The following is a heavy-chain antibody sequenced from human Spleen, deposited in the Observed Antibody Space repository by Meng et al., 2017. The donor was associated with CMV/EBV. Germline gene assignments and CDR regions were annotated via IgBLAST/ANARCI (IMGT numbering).Heavy chain of an antibody. V-gene: IGHV3-72*01. D-gene: IGHD3-3*01. CDR3: ASFKADYDFWSGTQH. J-gene: IGHJ1*01. Sequence: FSDTYRDWVRPAPGKGLEWVGRIRNKANSYTTEYAASVKGRFSISRDDSKNLLYLQMSSLKTEDTAVYYCASFKADYDFWSGTQHWGQGTLVTVSS. CDR1: FSDTY. CDR2: IRNKANSYTT.